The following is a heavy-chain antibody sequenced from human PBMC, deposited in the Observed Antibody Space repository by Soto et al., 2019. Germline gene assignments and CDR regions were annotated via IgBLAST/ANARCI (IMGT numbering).Heavy chain of an antibody. J-gene: IGHJ6*03. D-gene: IGHD4-4*01. CDR1: GFTFSSYW. CDR2: INSDGSRT. CDR3: ARGVATVHDDYYYYMDV. Sequence: GGSLRLSCAASGFTFSSYWMHWVRQAPGKGLVWVSRINSDGSRTNYADSVKGRFTISRDNAKNTLYLQMNSLRAEDTAVYYCARGVATVHDDYYYYMDVWGKGTTVTVSS. V-gene: IGHV3-74*01.